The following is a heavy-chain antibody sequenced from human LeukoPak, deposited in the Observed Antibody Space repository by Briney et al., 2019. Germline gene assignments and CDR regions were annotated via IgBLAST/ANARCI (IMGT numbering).Heavy chain of an antibody. Sequence: ASVKVSCKSSVYTFPIYGISWVRRAPGQGVEWMGWITDYNDNTYYAQKLQGRVTMTTDTPTSTAYMELRSLRSDGTAVYYCARDLRRGSSIWYVSGGDYGGQGNLVTVSS. CDR1: VYTFPIYG. CDR2: ITDYNDNT. V-gene: IGHV1-18*01. D-gene: IGHD6-13*01. CDR3: ARDLRRGSSIWYVSGGDY. J-gene: IGHJ4*02.